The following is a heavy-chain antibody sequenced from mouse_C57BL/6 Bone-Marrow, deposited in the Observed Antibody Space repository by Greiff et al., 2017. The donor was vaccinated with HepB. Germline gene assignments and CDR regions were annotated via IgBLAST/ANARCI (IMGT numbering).Heavy chain of an antibody. D-gene: IGHD2-3*01. J-gene: IGHJ4*01. CDR1: GYAFTNYL. CDR3: ARSGDGYYGAMDY. Sequence: VKLMESGAELVRPGTSVKVSCKASGYAFTNYLIEWVKQRPGQGLEWIGVINPGSGGTNYNEKFKGKATLTADKSSSTAYMQLSSLTSEDSAVYFCARSGDGYYGAMDYWGQGTSVTVSS. CDR2: INPGSGGT. V-gene: IGHV1-54*01.